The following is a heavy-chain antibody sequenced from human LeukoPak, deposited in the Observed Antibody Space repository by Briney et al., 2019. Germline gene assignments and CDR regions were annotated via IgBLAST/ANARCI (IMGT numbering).Heavy chain of an antibody. D-gene: IGHD3-22*01. J-gene: IGHJ4*02. CDR1: GFTFSDYY. Sequence: SGRSLRLSCAASGFTFSDYYISWIRQAPGKGLEWVSYISSSGSTMYYPESVKGRFTISRDNARNSLFLQMNSLRAEDTAVYFCARTRKDYYDNSGLFDSWGQGTLVTVSS. V-gene: IGHV3-11*01. CDR2: ISSSGSTM. CDR3: ARTRKDYYDNSGLFDS.